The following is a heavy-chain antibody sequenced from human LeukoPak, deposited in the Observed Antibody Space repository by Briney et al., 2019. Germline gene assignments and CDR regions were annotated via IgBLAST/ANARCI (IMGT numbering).Heavy chain of an antibody. J-gene: IGHJ4*02. Sequence: GASVKVSCKVSGYTLTELSMDWVRQAPGKGREGKGGFDPEDCETIYAQNFQGRVTMTADTSTDTAYMELSSLRSEDTAVYYCATSRGTSLLLGYWGQGTLVTVSS. CDR1: GYTLTELS. D-gene: IGHD2-2*01. CDR3: ATSRGTSLLLGY. CDR2: FDPEDCET. V-gene: IGHV1-24*01.